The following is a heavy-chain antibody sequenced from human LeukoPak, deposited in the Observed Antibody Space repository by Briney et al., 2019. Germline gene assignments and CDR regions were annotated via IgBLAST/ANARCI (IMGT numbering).Heavy chain of an antibody. V-gene: IGHV1-46*01. CDR3: ARHDEGPASRLDY. Sequence: ASVKVSCKASGYTFTKSYIHWVRQAPGQWLEWMGLINPGGDNTDYAQNFQGRLTMTSDTSARTVYMELSSLRSEDTAVYYCARHDEGPASRLDYWGQGTLVTVSS. D-gene: IGHD1-1*01. J-gene: IGHJ4*02. CDR2: INPGGDNT. CDR1: GYTFTKSY.